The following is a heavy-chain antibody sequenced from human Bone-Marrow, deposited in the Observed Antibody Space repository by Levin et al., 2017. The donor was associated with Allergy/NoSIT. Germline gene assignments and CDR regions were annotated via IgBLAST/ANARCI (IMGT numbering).Heavy chain of an antibody. Sequence: ASVKVSCKASGYTFTSYDINWVRQAPGQGLELMGRMNPNSGNTGYTQKFQGRVTMTRSTYINTAYMDLSGLTSGDTAVYSCARRNTFSYARHHLNFFFDFWRQGTLVTV. CDR1: GYTFTSYD. CDR3: ARRNTFSYARHHLNFFFDF. CDR2: MNPNSGNT. J-gene: IGHJ4*02. V-gene: IGHV1-8*01. D-gene: IGHD1-14*01.